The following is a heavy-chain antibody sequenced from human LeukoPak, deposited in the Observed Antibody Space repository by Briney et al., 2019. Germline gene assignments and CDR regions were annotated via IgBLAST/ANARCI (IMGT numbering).Heavy chain of an antibody. CDR2: IYYSGST. D-gene: IGHD2-2*01. Sequence: PSETLSLTCTVSGGSISSYYWSWLRQPPGKGLEWIGYIYYSGSTNYNPSLKSRVTISVDTSKNQFSLKLSSVTAADTAVYYCARGGYCSSTSCYAPGGYYYYYYYMDVWGKGTTVTVSS. CDR3: ARGGYCSSTSCYAPGGYYYYYYYMDV. J-gene: IGHJ6*03. CDR1: GGSISSYY. V-gene: IGHV4-59*01.